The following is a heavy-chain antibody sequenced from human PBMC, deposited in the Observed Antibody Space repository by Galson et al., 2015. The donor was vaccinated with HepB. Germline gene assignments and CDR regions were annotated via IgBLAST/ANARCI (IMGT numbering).Heavy chain of an antibody. V-gene: IGHV3-15*01. CDR3: TTDSYCSSTSCHYYYYYGMDV. Sequence: SLRLSCAASGFTFSNAWMSWVRQAPGKGLEWVGRIKSKTDGGTTDYAAPVKGRFTISRDDSKNTLYLQMNSLKTEDTAVYYCTTDSYCSSTSCHYYYYYGMDVWGQGTTVTVSS. J-gene: IGHJ6*02. CDR1: GFTFSNAW. D-gene: IGHD2-2*01. CDR2: IKSKTDGGTT.